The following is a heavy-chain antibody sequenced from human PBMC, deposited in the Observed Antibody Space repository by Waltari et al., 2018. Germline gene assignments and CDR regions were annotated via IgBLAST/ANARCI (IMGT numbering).Heavy chain of an antibody. CDR1: GASISTSY. CDR2: LYYDAST. J-gene: IGHJ6*02. Sequence: QVQLQESGPGLVKPSETLSLTCTVSGASISTSYWGWIRQPPGKGLEWIGYLYYDASTNYNPSLSSRVFISEDKSKNQFSLRLTSVTPADTAVYYCARLHSRSYYDLWSASLSLDVWGQGTTVTVSS. D-gene: IGHD3-3*01. CDR3: ARLHSRSYYDLWSASLSLDV. V-gene: IGHV4-59*01.